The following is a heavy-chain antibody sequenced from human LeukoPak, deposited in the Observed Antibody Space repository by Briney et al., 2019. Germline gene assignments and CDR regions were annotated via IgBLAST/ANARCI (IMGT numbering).Heavy chain of an antibody. J-gene: IGHJ5*02. D-gene: IGHD3-10*01. Sequence: PSETLSLTCTVSGGSISSSSYYWGWIRQPPGKGREWIVSIYDSGSTYYNPALKRLFIVSSDTCKNPYFLMLSPITAAHTAVYYCARDTGQYGSGTPGFTWFDPWGQETLVTVSS. V-gene: IGHV4-39*07. CDR2: IYDSGST. CDR3: ARDTGQYGSGTPGFTWFDP. CDR1: GGSISSSSYY.